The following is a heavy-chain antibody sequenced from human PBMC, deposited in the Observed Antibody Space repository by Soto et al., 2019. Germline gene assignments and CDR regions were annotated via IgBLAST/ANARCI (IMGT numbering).Heavy chain of an antibody. CDR2: IIPILGIA. CDR3: TTFYGDYEDGY. Sequence: SVKVSCKASGGTFSSYTISWVRQAPGQGLEWMGRIIPILGIANYAQKFQGRVTITADKSTSTAYMELSSLRSEDTAVYYCTTFYGDYEDGYWGQGTLVTVSS. J-gene: IGHJ4*02. CDR1: GGTFSSYT. D-gene: IGHD4-17*01. V-gene: IGHV1-69*02.